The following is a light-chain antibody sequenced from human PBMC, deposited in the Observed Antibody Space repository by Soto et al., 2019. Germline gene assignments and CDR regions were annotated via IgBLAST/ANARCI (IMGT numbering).Light chain of an antibody. Sequence: DIQMTQSPSSLSASVGDRVTITCQASQDISNYLHWYQQKPGKAPKLLIYAASSLQSGVPSRFSGSGSGTDFTLTISSLQPEDFATYYCQQSYSTPPITFGQGTRLEIK. CDR3: QQSYSTPPIT. CDR2: AAS. V-gene: IGKV1-39*01. CDR1: QDISNY. J-gene: IGKJ5*01.